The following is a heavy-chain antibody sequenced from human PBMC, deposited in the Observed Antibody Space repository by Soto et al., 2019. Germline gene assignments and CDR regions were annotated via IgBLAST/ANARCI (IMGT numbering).Heavy chain of an antibody. CDR2: IGTAGDT. Sequence: GGSLRLSCAASGFTFSGYDMHWVRQATGKGLEWVSAIGTAGDTYYPGSVKGRFTISRENAKNSLYLQMNSLRAGDTAVYYCARRIAARNGMDVWGQGTTVTVSS. V-gene: IGHV3-13*01. CDR3: ARRIAARNGMDV. J-gene: IGHJ6*02. D-gene: IGHD6-6*01. CDR1: GFTFSGYD.